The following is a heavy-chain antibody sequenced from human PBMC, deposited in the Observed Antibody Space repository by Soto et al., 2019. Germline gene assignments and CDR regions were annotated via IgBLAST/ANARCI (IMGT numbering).Heavy chain of an antibody. CDR2: ISGSGGST. CDR1: GFTFSSYA. CDR3: AKGKPQWLDHAHWYFDL. D-gene: IGHD6-19*01. Sequence: GGSLRLSCAASGFTFSSYAMSWVRQAPGKGLEWVSAISGSGGSTYYADSVKGRFTISRDNSKNTLYLQMNSLRAEDTAVYYCAKGKPQWLDHAHWYFDLWGRGTLVTVSS. J-gene: IGHJ2*01. V-gene: IGHV3-23*01.